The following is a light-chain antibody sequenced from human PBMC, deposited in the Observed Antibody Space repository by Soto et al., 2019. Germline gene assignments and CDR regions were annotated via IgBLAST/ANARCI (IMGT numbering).Light chain of an antibody. CDR1: QTVSRR. V-gene: IGKV1-5*01. Sequence: DIQMTQSPSTLSASVGDRVTITFRASQTVSRRLSWYQQKPGKAPQLMIYEASSLESGVPSRISGSGSGTEFTLTINSLQPDDFATYYCQQYSSYSTFGQGTKVAIK. CDR3: QQYSSYST. CDR2: EAS. J-gene: IGKJ1*01.